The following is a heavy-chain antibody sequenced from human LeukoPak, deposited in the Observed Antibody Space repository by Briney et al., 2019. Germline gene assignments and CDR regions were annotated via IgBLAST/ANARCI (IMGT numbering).Heavy chain of an antibody. J-gene: IGHJ5*02. CDR3: AKANVVAAMADWFDP. V-gene: IGHV3-30*18. Sequence: PGGSLRLSCAASGSTFNRFAMHWVRQAPGKGLEWVAVISYDGSDKYYADSVKGRFTISRDNSKNTLYLQMNSLRAEDTAVYYCAKANVVAAMADWFDPWGQGTLVTVSS. D-gene: IGHD2-15*01. CDR1: GSTFNRFA. CDR2: ISYDGSDK.